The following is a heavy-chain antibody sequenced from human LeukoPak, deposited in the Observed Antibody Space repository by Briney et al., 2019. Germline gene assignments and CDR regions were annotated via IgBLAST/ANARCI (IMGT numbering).Heavy chain of an antibody. Sequence: GGSLRLSCAASGFTFSSYWMHWVRQAPGKGLVWISRINTDGSSTTYADSVKGRFTISRDNAKNTLYLQMNSLRAEDTAVYYCVRLSWELGDGGVTWGQGTLVTVSS. J-gene: IGHJ5*02. D-gene: IGHD1-26*01. V-gene: IGHV3-74*01. CDR3: VRLSWELGDGGVT. CDR1: GFTFSSYW. CDR2: INTDGSST.